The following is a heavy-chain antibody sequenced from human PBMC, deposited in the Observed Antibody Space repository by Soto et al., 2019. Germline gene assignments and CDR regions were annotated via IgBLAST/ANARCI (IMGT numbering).Heavy chain of an antibody. CDR2: ISSSGSTI. Sequence: GGSKRHSSAASGFTISDYYMSRIRQTPRKGLEWVSYISSSGSTIYYADSVKGRFTISRDNAKNSLYLQMNSLGAEDTAVYYCAGDFYDFWSGYPPGSKWFDPWGQGTLVTLSS. CDR3: AGDFYDFWSGYPPGSKWFDP. D-gene: IGHD3-3*01. J-gene: IGHJ5*02. V-gene: IGHV3-11*01. CDR1: GFTISDYY.